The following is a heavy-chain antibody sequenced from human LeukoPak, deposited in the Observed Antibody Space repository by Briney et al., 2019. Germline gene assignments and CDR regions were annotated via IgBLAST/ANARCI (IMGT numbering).Heavy chain of an antibody. J-gene: IGHJ4*02. D-gene: IGHD2-2*01. CDR3: ARGTPPYCSSTSCYLVLDY. Sequence: SETLSLTCAVYGGSFSGYYWSWIRQPPGKGLEWIGEINHSGSTNYNPSLKSRVTISVDTSKNQFSLKLSSVTAADTAVYYCARGTPPYCSSTSCYLVLDYWGQGTLVTVSS. CDR1: GGSFSGYY. CDR2: INHSGST. V-gene: IGHV4-34*01.